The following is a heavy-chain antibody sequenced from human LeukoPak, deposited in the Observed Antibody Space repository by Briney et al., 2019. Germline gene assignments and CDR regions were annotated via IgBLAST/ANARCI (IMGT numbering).Heavy chain of an antibody. J-gene: IGHJ4*02. Sequence: ASVKVSXKASGYTFTDYYMHWMRQAPGQGLQWMGRINPKTGGTNYAQKFQGRVTMTGDTSISTAYMELSRLGSDDTAVYYCARRVQSTGVFDYWGQGTLVTVSS. CDR3: ARRVQSTGVFDY. CDR2: INPKTGGT. D-gene: IGHD2-8*02. V-gene: IGHV1-2*06. CDR1: GYTFTDYY.